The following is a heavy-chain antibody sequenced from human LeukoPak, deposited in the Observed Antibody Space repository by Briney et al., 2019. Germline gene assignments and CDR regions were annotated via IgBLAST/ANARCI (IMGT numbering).Heavy chain of an antibody. CDR3: AKESPQFDY. J-gene: IGHJ4*02. V-gene: IGHV3-30-3*01. CDR1: GFTFSSYA. Sequence: GGSLRLSCAASGFTFSSYAMHWVRQAPGKGLEWVAVISYDGSNKYYADSVKGRFTISRDNSKNTLYLQMNSLRAEDTAVYYCAKESPQFDYWAREFWSPSPQ. CDR2: ISYDGSNK.